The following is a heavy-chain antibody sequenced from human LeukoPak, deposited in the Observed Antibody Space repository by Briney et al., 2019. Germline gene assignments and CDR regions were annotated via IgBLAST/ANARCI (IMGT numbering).Heavy chain of an antibody. J-gene: IGHJ5*02. CDR1: GGTFSSYT. D-gene: IGHD2-2*02. CDR3: ARPCCSSTSCYRGWFDP. V-gene: IGHV1-69*02. Sequence: GSSVKVSFKASGGTFSSYTISWVRQAPGQGLEWVGRIIPILGIANYAQKFQGRVTITADKSTSTAYMELSSLRSEDTAVYYCARPCCSSTSCYRGWFDPWGQGTLVTVSS. CDR2: IIPILGIA.